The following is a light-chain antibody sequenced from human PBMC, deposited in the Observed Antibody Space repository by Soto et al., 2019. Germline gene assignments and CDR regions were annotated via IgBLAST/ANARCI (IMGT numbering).Light chain of an antibody. Sequence: EVVLTQSPATLSLSPRERATLSCRASQNVRTFLDWYQQKPGQAPRLLIYGASNRATGIPARFSGSGSGTDFTLTFSSLEPEDFAVYYCQQHSHWPPWTFGQGTRVEIQ. V-gene: IGKV3-11*01. CDR1: QNVRTF. J-gene: IGKJ1*01. CDR2: GAS. CDR3: QQHSHWPPWT.